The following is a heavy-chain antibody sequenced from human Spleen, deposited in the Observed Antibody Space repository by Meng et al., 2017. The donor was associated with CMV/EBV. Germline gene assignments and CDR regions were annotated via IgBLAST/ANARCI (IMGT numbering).Heavy chain of an antibody. V-gene: IGHV4-61*01. Sequence: SETLSLTCTVSGGSVSSDSYYWSWIRQPPGKGLEWIGYVYYSGSTNYNPSLKSRVTISVDTSKNQFSLKLSSVTAADTAVYYCARDRPLLVGWFDPWGQGTLVTVSS. CDR2: VYYSGST. CDR3: ARDRPLLVGWFDP. D-gene: IGHD2-21*01. CDR1: GGSVSSDSYY. J-gene: IGHJ5*02.